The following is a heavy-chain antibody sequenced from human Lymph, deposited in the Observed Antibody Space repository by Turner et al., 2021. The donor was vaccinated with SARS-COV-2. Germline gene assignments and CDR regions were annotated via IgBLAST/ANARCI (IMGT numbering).Heavy chain of an antibody. D-gene: IGHD5-12*01. Sequence: EVQLVESGGGVVQPGGSLRRSCAASVFTFDDYAMHWVRQAPGKGLEWVSLISGDGGSTYYADSVKGRFTISRDDSKNSLYLQINSLRTEDTALYYCAKEGLSGRRLQFVPYFAYWGQGTLVSVSS. V-gene: IGHV3-43*02. CDR1: VFTFDDYA. J-gene: IGHJ4*02. CDR2: ISGDGGST. CDR3: AKEGLSGRRLQFVPYFAY.